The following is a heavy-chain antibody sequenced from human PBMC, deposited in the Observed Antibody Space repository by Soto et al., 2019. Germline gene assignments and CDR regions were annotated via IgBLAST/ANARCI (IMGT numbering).Heavy chain of an antibody. J-gene: IGHJ6*02. V-gene: IGHV3-30*03. CDR3: ARPIFGVVQYGMDV. D-gene: IGHD3-3*01. CDR1: GFTFSSYG. CDR2: ISYDGSNK. Sequence: QVQLVESGGGVVQPGRSLRLSCAASGFTFSSYGMHWVRQAPGKGLEWVAVISYDGSNKYYADSVKGRFTISRDNSKNTLYLQMNSLRAEDTAVYYCARPIFGVVQYGMDVWGQGTTVTVSS.